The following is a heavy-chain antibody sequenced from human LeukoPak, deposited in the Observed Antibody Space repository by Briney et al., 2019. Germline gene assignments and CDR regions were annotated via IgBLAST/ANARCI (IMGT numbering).Heavy chain of an antibody. Sequence: ASVKVSCKASGYTFTSYDINWVRQATGQGLEWMGWMNPNSGNTGYAQKFQGRVTMTRNTPISTAYMELSSLRSEDTAVYYCARVSTMVRGVIGNYWGQGTLVTVSS. J-gene: IGHJ4*02. CDR3: ARVSTMVRGVIGNY. CDR2: MNPNSGNT. V-gene: IGHV1-8*01. D-gene: IGHD3-10*01. CDR1: GYTFTSYD.